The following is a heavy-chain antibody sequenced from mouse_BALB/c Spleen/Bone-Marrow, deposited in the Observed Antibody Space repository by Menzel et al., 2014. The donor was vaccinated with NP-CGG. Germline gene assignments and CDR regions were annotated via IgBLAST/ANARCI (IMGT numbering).Heavy chain of an antibody. CDR2: IDPANGNT. Sequence: EVQLQQSGAELVKPGASVKLSCTASGFNVKDTYMQWVKQRPEQGLEWIGRIDPANGNTQYDPTFQGKATITTDTSSNTAYLQLSSLTSEDTAVYYCTREGHHYGSDALDYWGQGTSVTVSS. V-gene: IGHV14-3*02. CDR3: TREGHHYGSDALDY. D-gene: IGHD1-2*01. CDR1: GFNVKDTY. J-gene: IGHJ4*01.